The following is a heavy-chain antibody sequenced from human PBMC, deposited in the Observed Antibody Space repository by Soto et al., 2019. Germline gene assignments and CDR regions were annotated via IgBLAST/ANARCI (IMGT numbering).Heavy chain of an antibody. J-gene: IGHJ4*02. CDR1: GYTFTSYD. D-gene: IGHD5-12*01. CDR2: MNPNSGNT. Sequence: QVQLVQSGAEVKKPGASVKVSCKASGYTFTSYDINWGRQATEQGLEWMGWMNPNSGNTGYAQKFQGRVTMTRNTSISTAYMELRSLRSEDTAVYYCARVRSDGYNKGSFDYWGQGTLVTVSS. V-gene: IGHV1-8*01. CDR3: ARVRSDGYNKGSFDY.